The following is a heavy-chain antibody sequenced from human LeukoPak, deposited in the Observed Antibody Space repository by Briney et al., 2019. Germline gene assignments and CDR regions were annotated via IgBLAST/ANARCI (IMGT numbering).Heavy chain of an antibody. Sequence: SETLSLTCTVPGGSISSYYWGWIRQPPGKGLEWIGYIYYSGSTNYNPSLKSRVTISVDTSKNQFSLKLSSVTAADTAVYYCARHSGSRTKFYYFDYWGQGTLVTVSS. V-gene: IGHV4-59*01. CDR1: GGSISSYY. J-gene: IGHJ4*02. CDR2: IYYSGST. CDR3: ARHSGSRTKFYYFDY. D-gene: IGHD6-19*01.